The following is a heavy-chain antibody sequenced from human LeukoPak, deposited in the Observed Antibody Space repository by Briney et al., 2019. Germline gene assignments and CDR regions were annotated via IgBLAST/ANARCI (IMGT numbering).Heavy chain of an antibody. CDR3: AKGGQQLVFHYYYMDV. J-gene: IGHJ6*03. CDR2: IYSGGST. CDR1: GFTVSSNY. D-gene: IGHD6-13*01. Sequence: PGGSLRLSCAASGFTVSSNYMSWVRQAPGKGLEWVSVIYSGGSTYYADSVKGRFTISRDNSKNTLYLQMNSLRAEDTALYYCAKGGQQLVFHYYYMDVWGKGTTVTISS. V-gene: IGHV3-53*05.